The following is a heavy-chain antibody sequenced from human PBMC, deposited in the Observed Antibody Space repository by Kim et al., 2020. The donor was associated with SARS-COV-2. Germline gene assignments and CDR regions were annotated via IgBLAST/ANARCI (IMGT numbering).Heavy chain of an antibody. CDR3: ARGPSLNRITMVRGVSPGRFDP. CDR1: GYTFTSYG. V-gene: IGHV1-18*01. D-gene: IGHD3-10*01. CDR2: ISAYNGNT. J-gene: IGHJ5*02. Sequence: ASVKVSCKASGYTFTSYGISWVRQAPGQGLEWMGWISAYNGNTNYAQKLQGRVTMTTDTSTSTAYMELRSLRSDDTAVYYCARGPSLNRITMVRGVSPGRFDPWGQGTLVTVSS.